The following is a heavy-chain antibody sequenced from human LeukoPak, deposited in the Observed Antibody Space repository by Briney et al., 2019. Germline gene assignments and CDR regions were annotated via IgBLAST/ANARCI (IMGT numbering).Heavy chain of an antibody. Sequence: SETLSLTCTVSGYSISSGYYWGWIRQPPGKGLEWIGSIYHSGSTYYNPSLKSRVTISVDTSKNQFSLKLTSVTAADTAVYYCARDRPAPIVVVPAAIVSDAFDIWGQGTMVTVSS. CDR3: ARDRPAPIVVVPAAIVSDAFDI. J-gene: IGHJ3*02. V-gene: IGHV4-38-2*02. CDR1: GYSISSGYY. D-gene: IGHD2-2*01. CDR2: IYHSGST.